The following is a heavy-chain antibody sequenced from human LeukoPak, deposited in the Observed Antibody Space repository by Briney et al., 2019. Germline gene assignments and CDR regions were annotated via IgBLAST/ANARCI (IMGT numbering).Heavy chain of an antibody. V-gene: IGHV3-48*01. CDR2: ISSSSSTI. J-gene: IGHJ4*02. CDR1: GFTFSSYS. D-gene: IGHD3-3*01. Sequence: PGGSLRLSCAASGFTFSSYSMNWVRQAPGKGLEWVSYISSSSSTIYYADSVKGRFTISRDNAKNSLYLQMNSLRAEDTAVYYCARDNDFVYWGQGTLVTVSS. CDR3: ARDNDFVY.